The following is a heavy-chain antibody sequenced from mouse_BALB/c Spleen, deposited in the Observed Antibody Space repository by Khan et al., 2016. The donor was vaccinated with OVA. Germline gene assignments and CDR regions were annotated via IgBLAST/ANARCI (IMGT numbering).Heavy chain of an antibody. Sequence: QVQLKQSGAELAKPGASVKMSCKASGYTFTTYWMHWVKQRPGQGLEWIGYINPSSGYTDYNEKFKDRATLSEDKSSSTAYMQLSSLTSEDSAVYYCTTDWIDYWGQGTTLTVSS. CDR1: GYTFTTYW. CDR3: TTDWIDY. CDR2: INPSSGYT. J-gene: IGHJ2*01. D-gene: IGHD2-4*01. V-gene: IGHV1-7*01.